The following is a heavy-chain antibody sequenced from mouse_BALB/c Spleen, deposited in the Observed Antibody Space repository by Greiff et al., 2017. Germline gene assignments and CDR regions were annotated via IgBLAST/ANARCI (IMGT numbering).Heavy chain of an antibody. D-gene: IGHD1-2*01. V-gene: IGHV2-9*02. CDR2: IWAGGST. Sequence: VMLVESGPGLVAPSQSLSITCTVSGFSLTSYGVHWVRQPPGKGLEWLGVIWAGGSTNYNSALMSRLSISKDNSKSQVFLKMNSLQTDDTAMYYCARENSLLRLRYFDYWGQGTTLTVAS. J-gene: IGHJ2*01. CDR3: ARENSLLRLRYFDY. CDR1: GFSLTSYG.